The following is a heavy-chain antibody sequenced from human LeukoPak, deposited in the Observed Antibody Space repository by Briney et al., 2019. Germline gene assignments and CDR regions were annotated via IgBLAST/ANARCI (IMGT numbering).Heavy chain of an antibody. CDR3: ATPAYGDDGAYYFDY. V-gene: IGHV3-11*03. CDR1: GFTFSDYY. Sequence: PGGSLRLSCAASGFTFSDYYMSWIRQAPGKGLEWVSYISSSSSYTNYADSVKGRFTISRDNAKNSLYLQMNSLKASDTAMYYCATPAYGDDGAYYFDYWGQGTLVTVSS. D-gene: IGHD4-17*01. CDR2: ISSSSSYT. J-gene: IGHJ4*02.